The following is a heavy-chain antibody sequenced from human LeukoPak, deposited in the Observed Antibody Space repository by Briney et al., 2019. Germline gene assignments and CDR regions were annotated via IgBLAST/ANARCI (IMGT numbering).Heavy chain of an antibody. V-gene: IGHV3-11*01. J-gene: IGHJ6*02. CDR3: ARTIPPPGGFYFGMDV. CDR1: GFTFSDYS. Sequence: GASLRPSCAASGFTFSDYSMWLIRLPAGNRLGWLSYIRSSGSALYYTESVKDRSTISRDNANSSLYLQMNSLRDEDTAVYYCARTIPPPGGFYFGMDVWGQGTTHTV. D-gene: IGHD3-9*01. CDR2: IRSSGSAL.